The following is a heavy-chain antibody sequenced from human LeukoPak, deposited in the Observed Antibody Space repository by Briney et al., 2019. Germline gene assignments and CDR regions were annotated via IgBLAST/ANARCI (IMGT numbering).Heavy chain of an antibody. Sequence: ASVKVSCEASGYTFTGYYMHWVRQAPGQGLAWMGWINPNSGGTNYAQKFQGRVTMTRDTSISTAYMELSRLRSDDTAVYYCARDSRRGNWSDDDPLDYWGQGTLVTVSS. D-gene: IGHD1-1*01. V-gene: IGHV1-2*02. CDR3: ARDSRRGNWSDDDPLDY. CDR2: INPNSGGT. CDR1: GYTFTGYY. J-gene: IGHJ4*02.